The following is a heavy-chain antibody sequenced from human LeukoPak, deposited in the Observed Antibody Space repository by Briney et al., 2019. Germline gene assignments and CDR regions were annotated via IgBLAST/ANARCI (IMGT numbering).Heavy chain of an antibody. CDR2: IIPIFGTA. D-gene: IGHD3-16*01. V-gene: IGHV1-69*01. CDR3: ASRAYWSIGYYGMDV. J-gene: IGHJ6*02. CDR1: GGTFSSYA. Sequence: ASVKVSYKASGGTFSSYAISWVRQAPGQGLEWMGGIIPIFGTANYAQKFQGRVTITADESTSTAYMELSSLRSEDTAVYYCASRAYWSIGYYGMDVWGQGTTVTVSS.